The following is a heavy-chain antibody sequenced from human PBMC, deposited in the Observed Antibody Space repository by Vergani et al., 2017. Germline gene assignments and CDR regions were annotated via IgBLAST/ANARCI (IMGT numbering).Heavy chain of an antibody. CDR2: INHSGST. D-gene: IGHD4-17*01. CDR3: ARVGDYDRPNWFDP. Sequence: QVQLQQWGAGLLKPSETLSLTCAVYGGSFSGYYWSWIRQPPGKGLEWIGEINHSGSTNYNPSLKSRVTISVDTSKNQFSLKLSSVTAADTAVYYCARVGDYDRPNWFDPWGQGTLVTVSS. V-gene: IGHV4-34*01. CDR1: GGSFSGYY. J-gene: IGHJ5*02.